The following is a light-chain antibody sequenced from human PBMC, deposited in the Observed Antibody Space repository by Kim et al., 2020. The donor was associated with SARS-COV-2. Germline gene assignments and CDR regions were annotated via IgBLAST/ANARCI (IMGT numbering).Light chain of an antibody. J-gene: IGKJ1*01. CDR1: QSVNTW. Sequence: DIQMTQSPSTLSASVGDRVSITCRASQSVNTWLAWYQQKPGKAPKLLIYDASSSETGDPSRFGGSGSGAEFTLTITNLQPDDFATYHCQQYFSFPWTFGQGTKVDIK. CDR2: DAS. CDR3: QQYFSFPWT. V-gene: IGKV1-5*01.